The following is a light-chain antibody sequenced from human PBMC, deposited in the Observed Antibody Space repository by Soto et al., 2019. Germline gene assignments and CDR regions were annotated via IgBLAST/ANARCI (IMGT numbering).Light chain of an antibody. J-gene: IGKJ4*01. CDR1: QSISNW. CDR3: QPYNSS. Sequence: DIQMTQSPSTLSASVGDRVTITCRASQSISNWLAWYQQKPGKAPKLLIYKASSLESGVTSRFSGSGSGTEFTLTISSLQPDDFAPYYCQPYNSSFGGGTKVEIK. V-gene: IGKV1-5*03. CDR2: KAS.